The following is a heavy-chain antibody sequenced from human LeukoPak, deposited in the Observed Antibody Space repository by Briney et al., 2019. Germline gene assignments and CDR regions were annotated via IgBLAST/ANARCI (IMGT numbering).Heavy chain of an antibody. CDR3: SRAVSQLRFLECLSREYYYGMDV. Sequence: ASVKVSCKASGYTFTSYDINWVRQATGQGVEWMGWMNPNSGKTSYAPHFQGRLPMTSNPSLSTPYIDLTSLRSEDTAVYYCSRAVSQLRFLECLSREYYYGMDVWGQGTTVTVSS. CDR1: GYTFTSYD. V-gene: IGHV1-8*01. CDR2: MNPNSGKT. J-gene: IGHJ6*02. D-gene: IGHD3-3*01.